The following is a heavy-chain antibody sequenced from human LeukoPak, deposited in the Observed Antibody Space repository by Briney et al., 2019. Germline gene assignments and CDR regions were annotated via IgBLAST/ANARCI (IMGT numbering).Heavy chain of an antibody. D-gene: IGHD2-2*01. CDR3: ARRLTQYDCFDP. V-gene: IGHV6-1*01. Sequence: SQTLSLTCAISGDSVSSNSVTWNWIRQSPSRGLEWLGRTYYRSTWYNDYAVSVRGRITVNPDTSKNQFSLHLNSVTPEDTAVYYCARRLTQYDCFDPWGQGILVAVSS. J-gene: IGHJ5*02. CDR2: TYYRSTWYN. CDR1: GDSVSSNSVT.